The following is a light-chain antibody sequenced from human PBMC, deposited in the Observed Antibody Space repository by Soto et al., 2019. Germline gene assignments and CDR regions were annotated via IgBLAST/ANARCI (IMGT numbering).Light chain of an antibody. Sequence: EIVLTQSPGTLSLPPGERATLSCRASQSVSNDYLAWYQQKPGQAPRLLIYGASSRATDIPDRFSGRGSRTDFTLSVASLEPEDFAVYYCQQYGSSPQTFGQGTTVEIK. CDR3: QQYGSSPQT. CDR1: QSVSNDY. CDR2: GAS. V-gene: IGKV3-20*01. J-gene: IGKJ1*01.